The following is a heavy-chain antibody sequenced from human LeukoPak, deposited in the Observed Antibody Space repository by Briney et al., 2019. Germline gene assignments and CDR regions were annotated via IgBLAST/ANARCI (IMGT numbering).Heavy chain of an antibody. CDR2: IYHSGST. CDR1: GYSISSGYY. J-gene: IGHJ4*02. CDR3: ARVGDLNRAAYYFDY. D-gene: IGHD3-10*01. Sequence: PSETLSLTCTVSGYSISSGYYWGWIRQPPGKGLEWIGSIYHSGSTYYNPSLKSRVTISVDTSKNQFSLKLSSVTAADTAVYYCARVGDLNRAAYYFDYWGQGTLVTVSS. V-gene: IGHV4-38-2*02.